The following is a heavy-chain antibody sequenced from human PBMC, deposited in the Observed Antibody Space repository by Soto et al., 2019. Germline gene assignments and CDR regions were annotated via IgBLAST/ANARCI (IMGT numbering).Heavy chain of an antibody. CDR1: GFTFSSYA. J-gene: IGHJ3*02. V-gene: IGHV3-23*01. CDR3: EKHSTIVGVTMWHAFVI. CDR2: ISGSGGST. Sequence: GRSLRLSCAASGFTFSSYAMSWLRQAPGKGLEWVSAISGSGGSTYYADSVKGRFTISRDNSKNRLYLQMNSLRAEDTAGYCGEKHSTIVGVTMWHAFVIWGQGKMFTVSS. D-gene: IGHD1-26*01.